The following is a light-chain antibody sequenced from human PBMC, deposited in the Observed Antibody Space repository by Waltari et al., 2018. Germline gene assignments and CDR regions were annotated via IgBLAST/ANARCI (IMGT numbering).Light chain of an antibody. Sequence: DIVMTKSQESLLVPLGERATIKCKSGQSLLYSSNNKNYLAWYQQKPGQPPKLLIYWPSTRESVVADRFSGSGSGTDFTLTISSLQAEDVAIYYCQQYYSTLVFGQGTKLEIK. J-gene: IGKJ2*01. V-gene: IGKV4-1*01. CDR3: QQYYSTLV. CDR1: QSLLYSSNNKNY. CDR2: WPS.